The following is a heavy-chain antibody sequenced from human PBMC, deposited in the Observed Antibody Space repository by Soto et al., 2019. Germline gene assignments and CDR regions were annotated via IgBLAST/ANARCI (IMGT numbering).Heavy chain of an antibody. CDR2: ISSSSSYI. J-gene: IGHJ4*02. CDR1: GFTFSSYS. V-gene: IGHV3-21*01. CDR3: ARDLDGERGY. D-gene: IGHD4-17*01. Sequence: EVQLVESGGGLVKPGGSLRLSCAASGFTFSSYSMNWVRQAPGKGLEWVSSISSSSSYIYYADSVKGRFTIPRDNAKNSLYLQMNSLRAEDTAVYYCARDLDGERGYWGQGTLVTVSS.